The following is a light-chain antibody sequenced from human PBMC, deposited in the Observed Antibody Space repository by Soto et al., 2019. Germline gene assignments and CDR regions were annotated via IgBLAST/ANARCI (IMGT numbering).Light chain of an antibody. CDR2: EVT. CDR1: SSDVGAYGY. V-gene: IGLV2-14*01. J-gene: IGLJ1*01. CDR3: SSYSSSSTLYV. Sequence: QSVLTQPASVSGSPGQSITISCTGTSSDVGAYGYVSWYQQHPGKAPQLMIYEVTNRPSGISYRFSGSKSGNTASLTISGLRAEDEADYYCSSYSSSSTLYVFGTGTKVTVL.